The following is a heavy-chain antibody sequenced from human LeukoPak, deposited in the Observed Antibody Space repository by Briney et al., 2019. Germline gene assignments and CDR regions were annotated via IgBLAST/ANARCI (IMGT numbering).Heavy chain of an antibody. CDR3: ARVDGAMDV. V-gene: IGHV3-48*04. Sequence: PGGSLRLSCAASGFIFSSHSLSWVRQAPGKGLEWVTYISSSSSSIYYADSVKGRFTISRDNAKNSLYLQMNSLRAEDTAVYYCARVDGAMDVWRQGTTVTVSS. J-gene: IGHJ6*02. CDR1: GFIFSSHS. D-gene: IGHD3-10*01. CDR2: ISSSSSSI.